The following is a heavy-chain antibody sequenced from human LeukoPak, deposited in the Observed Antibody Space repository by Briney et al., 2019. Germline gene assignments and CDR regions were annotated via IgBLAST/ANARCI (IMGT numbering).Heavy chain of an antibody. Sequence: HRAPVKVSCKASGGTFSSYAISWVRQAPGQGLEWMGRIIPILGIANYAQKFQGRVTITADKSTSTAYMELSSLRSEDTAVYYCARDLYGVRFLEWPPGVWGQGTTVTVSS. J-gene: IGHJ6*02. D-gene: IGHD3-3*01. V-gene: IGHV1-69*04. CDR2: IIPILGIA. CDR1: GGTFSSYA. CDR3: ARDLYGVRFLEWPPGV.